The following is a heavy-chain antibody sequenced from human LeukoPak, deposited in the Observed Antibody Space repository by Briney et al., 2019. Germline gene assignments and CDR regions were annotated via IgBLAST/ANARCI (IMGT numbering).Heavy chain of an antibody. CDR2: INHSGST. CDR1: GGSFSGYY. Sequence: SETLSLTCAVYGGSFSGYYWSWIRQPPGKGLEWIGEINHSGSTNYNPSLKSRVTISVDTSKNQFSLKLSSVTAADTAVYYCARRRRPNVLLWFGEFGAFDPWGQGTLVTVSS. D-gene: IGHD3-10*01. CDR3: ARRRRPNVLLWFGEFGAFDP. V-gene: IGHV4-34*01. J-gene: IGHJ5*02.